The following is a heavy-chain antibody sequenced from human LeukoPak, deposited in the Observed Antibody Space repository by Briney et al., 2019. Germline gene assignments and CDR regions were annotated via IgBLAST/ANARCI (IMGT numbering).Heavy chain of an antibody. Sequence: TGGSLRPSCAASGFTFSSYAMTWVRQAPGKGLEWVSAIGGRGDNTYYADSVRGRFTISRDNSKSTLYLQMNSLRAEDTAIYYCAKNGGDSYGTGHFDYWGQGTLVTVSS. D-gene: IGHD2-21*02. J-gene: IGHJ4*02. CDR3: AKNGGDSYGTGHFDY. V-gene: IGHV3-23*01. CDR1: GFTFSSYA. CDR2: IGGRGDNT.